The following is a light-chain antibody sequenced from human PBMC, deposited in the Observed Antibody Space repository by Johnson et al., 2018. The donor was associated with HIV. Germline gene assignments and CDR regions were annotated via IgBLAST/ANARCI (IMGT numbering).Light chain of an antibody. V-gene: IGLV1-51*02. Sequence: QSMLMQPPSVSAAPGQNVTISCSGSSFNFGNNYISWYQQLPGPAPKLLSYVTTKPPSGIPDLFAGYRSGMSAILGITVLQTRDEIDDYFPTCDNRLRIIGPGTKVTVL. CDR2: VTT. CDR1: SFNFGNNY. J-gene: IGLJ1*01. CDR3: PTCDNRLRI.